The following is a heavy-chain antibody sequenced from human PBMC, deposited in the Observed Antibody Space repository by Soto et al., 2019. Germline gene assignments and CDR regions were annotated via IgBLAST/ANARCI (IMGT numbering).Heavy chain of an antibody. CDR1: GGSFSGYY. CDR2: IFHGGST. CDR3: ARPHYDSNTFYSFFDY. Sequence: QVQLHQWGARLLKPSETLSLTCAVYGGSFSGYYWRWIRQPPGKGLEWIGQIFHGGSTNYSPSLKSRVTISVDTSKNQLSLELSSVTAADTAVYYCARPHYDSNTFYSFFDYWGQGTLVTVSS. J-gene: IGHJ4*02. V-gene: IGHV4-34*12. D-gene: IGHD3-22*01.